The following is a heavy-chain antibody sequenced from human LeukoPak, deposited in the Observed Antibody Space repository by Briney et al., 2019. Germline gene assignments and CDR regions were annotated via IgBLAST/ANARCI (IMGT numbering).Heavy chain of an antibody. D-gene: IGHD6-19*01. J-gene: IGHJ3*02. Sequence: ASVKVSCKASEYTFTSYDINWVRQATGQGLEWMGWINPNSGGTNYAQKFQGRVTMTRDTSISTAYMELSRLRSDDTAVYYCARIAVAGTVNDAFDIWGQGTMVTVSS. V-gene: IGHV1-2*02. CDR1: EYTFTSYD. CDR2: INPNSGGT. CDR3: ARIAVAGTVNDAFDI.